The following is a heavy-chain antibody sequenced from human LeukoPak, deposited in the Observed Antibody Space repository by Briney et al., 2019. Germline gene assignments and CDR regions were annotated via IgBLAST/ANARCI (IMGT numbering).Heavy chain of an antibody. CDR3: ARREMATTYFDY. Sequence: GGSLRLSCGASGFTFSSYAMHWVRQAPGKGLEYVSAISSNGGSTYYANSVKGRFTISRDNSKNTLYLQMGSLRAEDMAVYYCARREMATTYFDYWGQGTLVTVSS. CDR1: GFTFSSYA. D-gene: IGHD5-24*01. J-gene: IGHJ4*02. CDR2: ISSNGGST. V-gene: IGHV3-64*01.